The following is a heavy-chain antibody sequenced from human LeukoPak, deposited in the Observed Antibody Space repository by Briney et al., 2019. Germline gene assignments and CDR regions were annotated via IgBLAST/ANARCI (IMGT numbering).Heavy chain of an antibody. CDR3: ARLPPLWFGEPYYFDY. D-gene: IGHD3-10*01. CDR1: GGSISSSSYY. Sequence: SETLSLTCTVSGGSISSSSYYWGWIRQPPGKGLEWIGSIYYSGSTYYNPSLKSRVTISVDTSKNQFSLKLSSVTAADTAVYYCARLPPLWFGEPYYFDYWGQGTLVTVSS. V-gene: IGHV4-39*01. CDR2: IYYSGST. J-gene: IGHJ4*02.